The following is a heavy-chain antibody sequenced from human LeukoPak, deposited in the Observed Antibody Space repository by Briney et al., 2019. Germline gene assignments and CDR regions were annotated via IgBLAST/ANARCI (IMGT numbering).Heavy chain of an antibody. CDR1: GDTFSSYA. V-gene: IGHV1-69*05. CDR3: ARSDYYYYYYMDV. J-gene: IGHJ6*03. D-gene: IGHD4/OR15-4a*01. CDR2: VIPLFGTA. Sequence: SVKVSCKVSGDTFSSYAINWVRQAPGQGLEWMGKVIPLFGTADYAQKLQGRVTITTDESTITAYMELSSLRSEDTAVYYCARSDYYYYYYMDVWGKGTTVTVSS.